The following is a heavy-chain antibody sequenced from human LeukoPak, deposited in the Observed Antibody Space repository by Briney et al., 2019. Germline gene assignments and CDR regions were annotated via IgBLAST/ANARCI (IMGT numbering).Heavy chain of an antibody. CDR1: GFTFSSYA. CDR2: ISGSGGST. CDR3: AKASSSWYFGFDY. Sequence: GGSLRLSCAASGFTFSSYAMSWARQAPGKGLEWVSAISGSGGSTYYADSVKGRFTISRDNSKNTLYLQMNSLRAEDTAVYYCAKASSSWYFGFDYWGQGTLVTVSS. J-gene: IGHJ4*02. V-gene: IGHV3-23*01. D-gene: IGHD6-13*01.